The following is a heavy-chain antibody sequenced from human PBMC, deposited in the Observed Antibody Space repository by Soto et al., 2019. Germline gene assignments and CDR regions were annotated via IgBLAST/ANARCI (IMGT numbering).Heavy chain of an antibody. D-gene: IGHD3-16*01. CDR1: GGSFRGYF. CDR2: INDSGST. J-gene: IGHJ4*02. V-gene: IGHV4-34*01. CDR3: QGGDF. Sequence: SETLSLTCAVSGGSFRGYFLSWIRQSPYKGLEWIGEINDSGSTYYNPSFKSRLTISVDTSKIQISLTLTSVTAADSAVYYCQGGDFWGQGTRVTVSS.